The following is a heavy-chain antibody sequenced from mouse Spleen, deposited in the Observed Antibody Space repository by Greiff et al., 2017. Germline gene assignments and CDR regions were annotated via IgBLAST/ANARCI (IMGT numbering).Heavy chain of an antibody. Sequence: EVKLVESGGGLVKPGGSLKLSCAASGFTFSSYAMSWVRQTPEKRLEWVATISSGGGNTYYPDSVKGRFTISRDNAKNTLYLQMRSLKSEDTAMYYCAREDYYGSSYEGYFDYWGQGTTLTVSS. CDR1: GFTFSSYA. V-gene: IGHV5-9*04. D-gene: IGHD1-1*01. J-gene: IGHJ2*01. CDR2: ISSGGGNT. CDR3: AREDYYGSSYEGYFDY.